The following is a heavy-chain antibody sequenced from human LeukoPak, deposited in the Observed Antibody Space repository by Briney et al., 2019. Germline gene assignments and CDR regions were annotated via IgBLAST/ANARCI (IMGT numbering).Heavy chain of an antibody. CDR3: AKDPGLIRYFALPDAFDI. CDR1: GFTVTNTF. Sequence: PGGSLRLSCAASGFTVTNTFMTWVRQAPGKGLEWVSAISGSGGSTYYADSVKGRFTISRDNSKNTLYLQMNSLRAEDTAVYYCAKDPGLIRYFALPDAFDIWGQGTMVTVSS. V-gene: IGHV3-23*01. D-gene: IGHD3-9*01. CDR2: ISGSGGST. J-gene: IGHJ3*02.